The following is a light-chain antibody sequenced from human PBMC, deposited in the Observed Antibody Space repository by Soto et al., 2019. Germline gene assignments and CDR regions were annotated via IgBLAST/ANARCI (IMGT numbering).Light chain of an antibody. CDR3: QQYGTSPIT. J-gene: IGKJ5*01. Sequence: EIVLTQSPGTLSLSPGERATLSCRASQSVTSTYLAWYQQRPGQTPTLLISDTYIRATGIPDRFSGSGSGTDFTLAIRRLEPEDFAVYYCQQYGTSPITFGQGTRLEIK. V-gene: IGKV3-20*01. CDR2: DTY. CDR1: QSVTSTY.